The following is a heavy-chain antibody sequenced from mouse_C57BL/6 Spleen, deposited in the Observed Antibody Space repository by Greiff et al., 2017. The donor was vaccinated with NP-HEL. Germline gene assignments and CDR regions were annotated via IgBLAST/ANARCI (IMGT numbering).Heavy chain of an antibody. J-gene: IGHJ4*01. CDR1: GYTFTSYW. CDR2: INPSNGGT. V-gene: IGHV1-53*01. CDR3: ARSKGYDYDGYYYAMDY. D-gene: IGHD2-4*01. Sequence: QVQLQQPGTELVKPGASVKLSCKASGYTFTSYWMHWVKQRPGQGLELIGNINPSNGGTNYNEKFKSKATLTVDKSSSTAYMQLSSLTSEDSAVYYCARSKGYDYDGYYYAMDYWGQGTSVTVSS.